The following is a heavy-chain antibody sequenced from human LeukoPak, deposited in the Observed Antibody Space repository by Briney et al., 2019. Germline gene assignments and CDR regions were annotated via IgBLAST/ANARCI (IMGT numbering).Heavy chain of an antibody. V-gene: IGHV3-30-3*01. Sequence: GGSLRLSCAASGFTFSSYAMSWVRQAPGKGLEWVAVISYDGSNKYYADSVKGRFTISRDNSKNTLYLQMNCLRAEDTAVYYCARDSILWFGELLYDAFDIWGQGTMVTVSS. CDR1: GFTFSSYA. CDR3: ARDSILWFGELLYDAFDI. CDR2: ISYDGSNK. D-gene: IGHD3-10*01. J-gene: IGHJ3*02.